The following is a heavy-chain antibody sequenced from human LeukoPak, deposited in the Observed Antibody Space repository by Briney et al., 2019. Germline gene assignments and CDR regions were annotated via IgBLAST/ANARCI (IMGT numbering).Heavy chain of an antibody. D-gene: IGHD6-19*01. Sequence: GGSLRLSCAASGFTFSSYWMHWVRQAPGKGLEWVSVIYSGGSTYYADSVKGRFTISRDNSKNTLYLQMNSLRAEDTAVYYCARYQRLDYMDVWGKGTTVTISS. V-gene: IGHV3-66*01. CDR3: ARYQRLDYMDV. CDR1: GFTFSSYW. CDR2: IYSGGST. J-gene: IGHJ6*03.